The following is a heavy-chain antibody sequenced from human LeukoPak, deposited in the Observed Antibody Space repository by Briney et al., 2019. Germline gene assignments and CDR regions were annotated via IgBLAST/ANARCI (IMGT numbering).Heavy chain of an antibody. CDR1: GLTFGDYT. CDR2: ISRNGVAT. D-gene: IGHD6-13*01. Sequence: GGSLRLSCAASGLTFGDYTMNWVRQAPGKGLEWVALISRNGVATKYADSVRGRFTISRDNAKNSLYLQMNNLRAEDTAVYYCARDSSPDSWGQGTLVTVSS. V-gene: IGHV3-43*01. J-gene: IGHJ4*02. CDR3: ARDSSPDS.